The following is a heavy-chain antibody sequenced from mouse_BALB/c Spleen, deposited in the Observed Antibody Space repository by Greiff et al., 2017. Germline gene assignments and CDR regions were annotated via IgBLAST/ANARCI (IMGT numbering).Heavy chain of an antibody. CDR2: INPNNGGT. D-gene: IGHD2-1*01. CDR1: GYTFTDYN. V-gene: IGHV1-18*01. J-gene: IGHJ4*01. CDR3: ARFYGNYVYAMDY. Sequence: VQLKESGPELVKPGASVKIPCKASGYTFTDYNMDWVKQSHGKSLEWIGDINPNNGGTIYNQKFKGKATLTVDKSSSTAYMELRSLTSEDTAVYYCARFYGNYVYAMDYWGQGTSVTVSS.